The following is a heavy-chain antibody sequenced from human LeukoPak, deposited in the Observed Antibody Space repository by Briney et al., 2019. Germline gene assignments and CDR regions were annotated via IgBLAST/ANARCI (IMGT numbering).Heavy chain of an antibody. D-gene: IGHD2-15*01. J-gene: IGHJ4*02. CDR1: GGTFSSYA. CDR2: IIPIFGTA. V-gene: IGHV1-69*05. Sequence: SVKVSCKASGGTFSSYAISWVRQAPEQGLEWMGGIIPIFGTANYAQKFQGRVTITTDESTSTAYMELSSLRSEDTAVYYCAILGSGYFSGGSCVPTFDYWGQGTLVTVSS. CDR3: AILGSGYFSGGSCVPTFDY.